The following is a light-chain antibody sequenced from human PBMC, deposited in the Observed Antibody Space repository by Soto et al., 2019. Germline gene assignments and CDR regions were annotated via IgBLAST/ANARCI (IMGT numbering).Light chain of an antibody. CDR1: QSVSSSD. CDR3: QQYGTSPPT. J-gene: IGKJ1*01. Sequence: EIVLTQSPGTLSLSPGERATLSCRASQSVSSSDLAWYQQKPGQAPRLLISGASSRATGIPDRFSGSGSGTDFTLTISRLEPEDFAVVDCQQYGTSPPTFGQGTKVDIK. V-gene: IGKV3-20*01. CDR2: GAS.